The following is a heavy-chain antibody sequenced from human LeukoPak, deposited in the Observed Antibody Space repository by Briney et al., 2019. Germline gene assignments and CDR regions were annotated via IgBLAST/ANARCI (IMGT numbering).Heavy chain of an antibody. CDR1: GFKFKTYG. CDR2: IYYDGNQK. D-gene: IGHD6-19*01. CDR3: ARGWLATAWGAFDV. V-gene: IGHV3-33*01. Sequence: GGSLRLSCAASGFKFKTYGMHWVRQAPGEGLEWVAVIYYDGNQKYYGDSVKGRFTVSRDVSENMLYLQMSSLRADDTAVYYCARGWLATAWGAFDVWGQGTMVTVSS. J-gene: IGHJ3*01.